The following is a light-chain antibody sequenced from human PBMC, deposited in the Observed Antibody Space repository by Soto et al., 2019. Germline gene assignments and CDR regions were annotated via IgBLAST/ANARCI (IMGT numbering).Light chain of an antibody. CDR3: PQYGSSPPLT. V-gene: IGKV3-20*01. Sequence: EIVLTQSPGTLSLSPGERATLSCRASQSVSSSYLAWYQQKPGQAPRLLIYGASSRATGIPDRFSGSGSGPDFTLTISRLEPEDFAVYYCPQYGSSPPLTFGGGTKVEIK. CDR2: GAS. J-gene: IGKJ4*01. CDR1: QSVSSSY.